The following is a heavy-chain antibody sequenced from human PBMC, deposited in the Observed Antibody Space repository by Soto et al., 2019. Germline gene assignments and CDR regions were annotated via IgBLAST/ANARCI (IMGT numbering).Heavy chain of an antibody. CDR2: ISNSFSDGNT. J-gene: IGHJ4*02. V-gene: IGHV3-23*01. CDR3: ATVFSPEGGKYFDH. CDR1: GFTFSNYA. Sequence: ESGGGLVQPGGSLRLSCAASGFTFSNYAMDWVRQAPGKGLEWVSAISNSFSDGNTHYADSVKGRFTISRDNDKNTVFLEMNRLRAEDTAVYYCATVFSPEGGKYFDHWGQGTLVTVSS.